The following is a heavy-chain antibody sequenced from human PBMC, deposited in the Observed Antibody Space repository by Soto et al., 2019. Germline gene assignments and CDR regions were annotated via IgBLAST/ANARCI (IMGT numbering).Heavy chain of an antibody. D-gene: IGHD3-16*01. Sequence: QITLKESGATRVKPTQTLTLTCTSSGFSLSTSGVGVGWIRQPPGKALEWLAIVYWDDSKRYSPSLKSRLTIPKEPPKNPVVPKMANMDPGDTATYYCAHKGGGDRILDYWGQGTLVTVSS. CDR3: AHKGGGDRILDY. V-gene: IGHV2-5*02. J-gene: IGHJ4*02. CDR2: VYWDDSK. CDR1: GFSLSTSGVG.